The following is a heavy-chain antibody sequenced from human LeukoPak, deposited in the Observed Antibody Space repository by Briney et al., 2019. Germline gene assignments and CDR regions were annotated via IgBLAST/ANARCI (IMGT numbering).Heavy chain of an antibody. J-gene: IGHJ3*02. CDR2: IYYSGST. CDR1: GGSISSYY. Sequence: SETLSLTCTVSGGSISSYYWSWIRQPPGKGLEWIGYIYYSGSTNYNPSLKSRVTISVDTSKNQFSLKLSSVTAADTAVYYCARDTTYDAFDIWGQGTMVTVSS. D-gene: IGHD1-14*01. CDR3: ARDTTYDAFDI. V-gene: IGHV4-59*01.